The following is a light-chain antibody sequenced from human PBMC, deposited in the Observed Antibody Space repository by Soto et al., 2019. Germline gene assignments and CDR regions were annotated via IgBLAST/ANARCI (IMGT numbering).Light chain of an antibody. V-gene: IGKV1-39*01. CDR3: QQSYSTLRT. CDR1: QSISSY. J-gene: IGKJ1*01. Sequence: DIQMTQSPSSLSASVRDRVTITCRASQSISSYLNWYQQKPGKAPKLLISAASSLQSGVPSRFSGSGSGTDFTLTISSLQPEAFATYYCQQSYSTLRTFGQGTKVKVK. CDR2: AAS.